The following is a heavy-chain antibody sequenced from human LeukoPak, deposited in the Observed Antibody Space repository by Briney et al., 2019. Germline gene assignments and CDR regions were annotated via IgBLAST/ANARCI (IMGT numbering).Heavy chain of an antibody. CDR3: ARGRSAGLYFDY. CDR1: GYTFTSYD. CDR2: MNPNSGNT. J-gene: IGHJ4*02. D-gene: IGHD3-10*01. V-gene: IGHV1-8*01. Sequence: ASVKVSCKASGYTFTSYDINWVRQALGQGLEWMGWMNPNSGNTGYAQKFQGRVTMTRNTSISTAYMELSSLRSEDTAVYYCARGRSAGLYFDYWGQGTLVTVSS.